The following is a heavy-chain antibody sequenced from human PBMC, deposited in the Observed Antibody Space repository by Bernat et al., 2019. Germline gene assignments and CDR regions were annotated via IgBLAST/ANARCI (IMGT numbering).Heavy chain of an antibody. CDR3: ARGGGAFDI. Sequence: EVQLVESGGGLVQPGGSLRLSCAASGFSFSSYDMNWVRQAPGKGLEWVSLVTGSGTNIFYADSVKGRFTVSRDNAKNSLYLKMSSLGAEDTAVYYGARGGGAFDIWGQGTMVTVSS. V-gene: IGHV3-48*01. J-gene: IGHJ3*02. CDR2: VTGSGTNI. CDR1: GFSFSSYD.